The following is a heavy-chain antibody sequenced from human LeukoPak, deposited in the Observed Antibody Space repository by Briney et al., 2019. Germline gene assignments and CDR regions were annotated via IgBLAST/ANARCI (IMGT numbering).Heavy chain of an antibody. CDR3: AKESGITIFGVVTDRRYYFDY. Sequence: PGGSLRLSCAASGFTFSSYSMNWVRQAPGKGLEWVSYISSSSSTIYYADSVKGRFTISRDNSKNTLYLQMNSLRAEDTAVYYCAKESGITIFGVVTDRRYYFDYWGQGTLVTVSS. CDR1: GFTFSSYS. J-gene: IGHJ4*02. CDR2: ISSSSSTI. D-gene: IGHD3-3*01. V-gene: IGHV3-48*01.